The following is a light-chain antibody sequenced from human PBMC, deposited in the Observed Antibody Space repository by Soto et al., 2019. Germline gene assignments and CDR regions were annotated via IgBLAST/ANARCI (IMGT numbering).Light chain of an antibody. Sequence: EIVLRKSPGTMSLSPGESSTLSRRASQSVSSYLAWYQQKPGQAHRLLIYDASNRATGIPARFSGSGSGTDFTLTISSLEPEEFAVYYCQQRSNWPRTVGEGTKVDIK. CDR3: QQRSNWPRT. J-gene: IGKJ1*01. V-gene: IGKV3-11*01. CDR2: DAS. CDR1: QSVSSY.